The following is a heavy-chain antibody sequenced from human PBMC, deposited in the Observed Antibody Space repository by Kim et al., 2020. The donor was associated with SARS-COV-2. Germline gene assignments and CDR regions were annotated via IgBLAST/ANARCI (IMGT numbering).Heavy chain of an antibody. CDR2: INHSGST. CDR3: ARGYDILTGYYVH. D-gene: IGHD3-9*01. J-gene: IGHJ4*02. V-gene: IGHV4-34*01. Sequence: SETLSLTCAVYGGSFSGYYWSWIRQPPGKGLEWIGEINHSGSTNYNPSLKSRVTISVDTSKNQFSLKLSSVTAADTAVYYCARGYDILTGYYVHWGQGTL. CDR1: GGSFSGYY.